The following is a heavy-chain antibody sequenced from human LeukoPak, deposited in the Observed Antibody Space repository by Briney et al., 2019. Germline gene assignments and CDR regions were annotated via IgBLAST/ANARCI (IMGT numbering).Heavy chain of an antibody. CDR3: ARDVSVVATMTLGY. CDR2: ISSSSSYI. D-gene: IGHD5-12*01. V-gene: IGHV3-21*01. Sequence: GGSLRLSCAASGFTFSSYSMNWVRQAPGKGLEWVSSISSSSSYIYYADSVKGRFTISRDNAKNSLYLQMNSLRAEDTAVYYCARDVSVVATMTLGYWGQGTLVIVSS. J-gene: IGHJ4*02. CDR1: GFTFSSYS.